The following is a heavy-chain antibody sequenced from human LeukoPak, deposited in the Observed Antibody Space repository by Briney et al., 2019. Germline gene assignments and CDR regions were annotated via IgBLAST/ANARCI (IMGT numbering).Heavy chain of an antibody. CDR2: ISGSGGST. J-gene: IGHJ5*02. Sequence: PGGSLRLSCAASGFTFSNYAMGWVRQAPGKGLEWVSGISGSGGSTYYADSVRGRFTISRDNSKNTLFLQMNSLRADDTAVYYCAKGPNSAATGYLNWFDPWGQGTLVTVSS. CDR3: AKGPNSAATGYLNWFDP. V-gene: IGHV3-23*01. CDR1: GFTFSNYA. D-gene: IGHD2-15*01.